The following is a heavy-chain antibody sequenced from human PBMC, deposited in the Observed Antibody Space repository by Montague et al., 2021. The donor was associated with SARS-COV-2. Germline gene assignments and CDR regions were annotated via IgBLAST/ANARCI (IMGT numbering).Heavy chain of an antibody. D-gene: IGHD3-9*01. V-gene: IGHV4-34*01. CDR3: ARDRPVRMTMRHFERTSSGALDM. J-gene: IGHJ3*02. CDR2: INQDGTS. Sequence: SETLSLTCAVSRGSFSNYYWTWVRQAPGKGLIWIGEINQDGTSNYNPSLKSRVTLSIDTSKNQISLKVTSVTAGDTAVYYCARDRPVRMTMRHFERTSSGALDMWGQGTPVIVSS. CDR1: RGSFSNYY.